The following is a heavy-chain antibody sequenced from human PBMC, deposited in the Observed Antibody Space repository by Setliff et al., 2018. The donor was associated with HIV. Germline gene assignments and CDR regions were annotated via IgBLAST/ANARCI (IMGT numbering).Heavy chain of an antibody. D-gene: IGHD3-22*01. J-gene: IGHJ4*02. CDR3: ARVGVYYDNIGCYYYYFDS. CDR2: IYSGGVT. CDR1: GGSFSGYH. Sequence: SETLSLTCSVSGGSFSGYHWTWVRQPAGGGLEWIGRIYSGGVTNYNPSFKSRVTLSVDTSKSQFSLKMTSVTAADTAVYYCARVGVYYDNIGCYYYYFDSWGRGTLVTVSS. V-gene: IGHV4-4*07.